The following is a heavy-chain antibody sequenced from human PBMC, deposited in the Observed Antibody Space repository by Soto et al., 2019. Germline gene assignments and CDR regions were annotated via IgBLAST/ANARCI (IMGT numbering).Heavy chain of an antibody. D-gene: IGHD4-4*01. Sequence: QVQLVVSGGGLVKPGGSLRLSCAASGFTFSDYYISWIRQAPGKGLEWVSYISSSGSIIYYADSVKGRFTISRDNAKNSLYLQMNSLRAEDTAVYYCALAGYDSNYYAVTPLSAGDFWGQGTLVTVSS. CDR2: ISSSGSII. V-gene: IGHV3-11*01. CDR3: ALAGYDSNYYAVTPLSAGDF. J-gene: IGHJ4*02. CDR1: GFTFSDYY.